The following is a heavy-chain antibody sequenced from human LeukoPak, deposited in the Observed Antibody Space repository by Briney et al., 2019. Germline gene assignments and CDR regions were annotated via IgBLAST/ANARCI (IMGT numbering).Heavy chain of an antibody. D-gene: IGHD6-13*01. CDR2: IYYTGST. Sequence: PSETLSLTCTVSGGSISSYYWSWIRQPPGKGLEWIGYIYYTGSTDYNPSLKSRVAISVDTSKNQFSLKLSSVTAADTAVYYCARGSKAAPGTFDYWGQGTLVTVSS. J-gene: IGHJ4*02. CDR3: ARGSKAAPGTFDY. V-gene: IGHV4-59*01. CDR1: GGSISSYY.